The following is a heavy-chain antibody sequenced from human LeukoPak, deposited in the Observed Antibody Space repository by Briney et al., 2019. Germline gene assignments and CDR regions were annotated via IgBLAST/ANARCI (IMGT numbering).Heavy chain of an antibody. CDR1: GFTFSSYA. CDR3: ARAPGGFHGDYSPIAY. J-gene: IGHJ4*02. CDR2: TSDDGSTK. V-gene: IGHV3-30-3*01. Sequence: PGGSLSLSCTASGFTFSSYAMHWVRQAPGKGLQWLALTSDDGSTKYYADSVKGRFTISRDNSQNTLFLQMNSLRAEETAMYYCARAPGGFHGDYSPIAYWGQGTLVTVSS. D-gene: IGHD4-17*01.